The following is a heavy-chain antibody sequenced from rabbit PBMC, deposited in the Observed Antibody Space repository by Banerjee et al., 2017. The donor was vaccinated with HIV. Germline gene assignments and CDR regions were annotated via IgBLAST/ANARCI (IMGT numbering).Heavy chain of an antibody. CDR3: ARAYGAIQYFNL. V-gene: IGHV1S47*01. CDR2: INSGSGSA. CDR1: GFSLSNNYV. Sequence: QEQLVESGGGLVKPEGSLTLTCKASGFSLSNNYVMCWVRQAPGKGLEWIGCINSGSGSAYYASWVISRFTITRSTSLNTVTLQLTSLTAADTATYFCARAYGAIQYFNLWGPGTLVTVS. J-gene: IGHJ4*01. D-gene: IGHD2-1*01.